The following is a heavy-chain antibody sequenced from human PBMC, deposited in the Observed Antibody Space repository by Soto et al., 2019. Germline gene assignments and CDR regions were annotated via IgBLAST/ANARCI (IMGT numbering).Heavy chain of an antibody. Sequence: EVRLVESGGGLVQPGGSLRLSCAVSGFTFSDHFMDWVRQTPGKGLEWVGRIRIKANNYITEYAASVKGRFTISRDDSKNSLYLQTNSLRIEDTAMYFCARDSSSCRGGHCYFDNWGQGTLVTVSS. D-gene: IGHD2-21*02. CDR3: ARDSSSCRGGHCYFDN. J-gene: IGHJ4*02. V-gene: IGHV3-72*01. CDR2: IRIKANNYIT. CDR1: GFTFSDHF.